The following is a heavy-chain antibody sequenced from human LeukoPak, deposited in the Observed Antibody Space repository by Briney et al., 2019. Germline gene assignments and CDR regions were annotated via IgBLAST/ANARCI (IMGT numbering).Heavy chain of an antibody. J-gene: IGHJ5*02. Sequence: ASVKVSRKASGYTFTGYYMHWVRQAPGQGLEWMGVINPSGTGTSYAQKFQGRITMSRDTSTSTVYMELSSLRSEDTAFYYCATDHSMANTAWWFDPWGQGTLVTVSS. D-gene: IGHD5-24*01. CDR3: ATDHSMANTAWWFDP. V-gene: IGHV1-46*01. CDR1: GYTFTGYY. CDR2: INPSGTGT.